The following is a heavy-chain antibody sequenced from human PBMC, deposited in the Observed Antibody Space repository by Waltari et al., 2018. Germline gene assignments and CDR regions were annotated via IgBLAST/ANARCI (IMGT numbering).Heavy chain of an antibody. Sequence: QVQLQESGPGLVKPSQTLSLTCTVSGGSISSGSYSGSWIRQSAGKGLEWIGYIYTSGSTNYNPSLKSRVTISVDTSKNQFSLKLSSVTAADTAVYYCARDVGGNSGFGAFDIWGQGTMVTVSS. D-gene: IGHD2-21*02. V-gene: IGHV4-61*09. CDR2: IYTSGST. J-gene: IGHJ3*02. CDR1: GGSISSGSYS. CDR3: ARDVGGNSGFGAFDI.